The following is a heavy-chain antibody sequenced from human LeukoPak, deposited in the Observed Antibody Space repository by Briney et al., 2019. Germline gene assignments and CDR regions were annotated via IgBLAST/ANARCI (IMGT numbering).Heavy chain of an antibody. J-gene: IGHJ4*02. CDR1: GGSISSDY. V-gene: IGHV4-59*01. CDR2: IYYSARP. Sequence: SGTLSLTCPGSGGSISSDYWHWIRQSPGKGLEWIAFIYYSARPNYNPSLKRRITISLDTCKNQFSLKLRSVTAADTAVYFGARDVQLWHFVDHWGQGALVTVSS. CDR3: ARDVQLWHFVDH. D-gene: IGHD2-21*01.